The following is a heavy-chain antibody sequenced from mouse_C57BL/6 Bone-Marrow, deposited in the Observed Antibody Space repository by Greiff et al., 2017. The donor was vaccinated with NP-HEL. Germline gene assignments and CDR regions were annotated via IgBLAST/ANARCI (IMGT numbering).Heavy chain of an antibody. V-gene: IGHV5-2*01. CDR2: INSDGGST. J-gene: IGHJ4*01. Sequence: DVMLVESGGGLVQPGESLKLSCESNEYEFPSHYMSWVRKTPEKRLELVAAINSDGGSTYYPDTMESRFIISRDTTKRTLYLQMSSLRSGDITLYDCAILRRNFPYYYTMDYWGQGTSVTVSS. CDR3: AILRRNFPYYYTMDY. CDR1: EYEFPSHY. D-gene: IGHD2-4*01.